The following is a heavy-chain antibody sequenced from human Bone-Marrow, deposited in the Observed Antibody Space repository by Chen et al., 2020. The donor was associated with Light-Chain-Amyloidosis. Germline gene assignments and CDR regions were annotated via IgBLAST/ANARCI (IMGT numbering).Heavy chain of an antibody. J-gene: IGHJ6*03. Sequence: EAQLVESGGGLVQPGRSLRLSCAASGFTFDDFAMHWVRQAPGKGLAWGSGISWNSGIMGYAESVRGRFNISRDNAKNSLDLQMNSLRPEDTALYYCVKSCAPHWYYMDVWGKGTSVTVSS. CDR3: VKSCAPHWYYMDV. CDR2: ISWNSGIM. CDR1: GFTFDDFA. D-gene: IGHD1-1*01. V-gene: IGHV3-9*01.